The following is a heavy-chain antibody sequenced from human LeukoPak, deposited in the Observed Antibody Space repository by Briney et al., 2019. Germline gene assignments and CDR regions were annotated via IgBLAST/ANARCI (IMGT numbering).Heavy chain of an antibody. J-gene: IGHJ4*02. V-gene: IGHV3-48*03. D-gene: IGHD3-16*01. Sequence: GGSLRLSCAASGFTFSSYEMNWVRQAPGKGLEWVSYISSSGSTIYYADSVKGRFTISRDNAKNSLYLQIISLRVEDTAVYYCAKRGGMYPAHYFDYWGQGTLVTVSS. CDR2: ISSSGSTI. CDR3: AKRGGMYPAHYFDY. CDR1: GFTFSSYE.